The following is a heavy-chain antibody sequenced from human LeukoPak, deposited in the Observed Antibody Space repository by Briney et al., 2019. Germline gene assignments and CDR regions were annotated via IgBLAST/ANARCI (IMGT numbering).Heavy chain of an antibody. J-gene: IGHJ4*02. D-gene: IGHD6-6*01. CDR3: ARAKSIAAPHDY. V-gene: IGHV1-69*04. CDR2: LIPILGIA. CDR1: GGTFSSYA. Sequence: ASVKVSCKASGGTFSSYAISWVRQAPGQGLEWMGRLIPILGIANYAQKFQGRVTITADKSTSTAYMELSSLRSEDTAVYYCARAKSIAAPHDYWGQGTLVTVSS.